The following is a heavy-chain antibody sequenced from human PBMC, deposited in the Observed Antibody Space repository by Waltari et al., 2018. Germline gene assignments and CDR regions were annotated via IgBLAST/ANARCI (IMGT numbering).Heavy chain of an antibody. Sequence: QVQLQESGPGLVKPSETLSLTCAVSGYSISSGYYWGWIRQPPGKGLEWIGSIYHSGSTYYNPSLKSRVTISVDTSKNQFSLKLSSVTAADTAVYYCARTVTTHIDYWGQGTLVTVSS. J-gene: IGHJ4*02. CDR3: ARTVTTHIDY. V-gene: IGHV4-38-2*01. CDR2: IYHSGST. CDR1: GYSISSGYY. D-gene: IGHD4-4*01.